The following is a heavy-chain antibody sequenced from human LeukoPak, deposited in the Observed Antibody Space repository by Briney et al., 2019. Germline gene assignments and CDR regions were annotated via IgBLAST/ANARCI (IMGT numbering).Heavy chain of an antibody. Sequence: ASVKVSCKASGYTFTSYAMHWVRQAPGQRLEWMGWINAGNGNTKYSQEFQGRVTITRDTSASTAYMELSSLRSEDTAVYYCARDRRWSGYDYGLNNWWFDPWGQGTLVTVSS. J-gene: IGHJ5*02. CDR1: GYTFTSYA. V-gene: IGHV1-3*01. CDR2: INAGNGNT. D-gene: IGHD5-12*01. CDR3: ARDRRWSGYDYGLNNWWFDP.